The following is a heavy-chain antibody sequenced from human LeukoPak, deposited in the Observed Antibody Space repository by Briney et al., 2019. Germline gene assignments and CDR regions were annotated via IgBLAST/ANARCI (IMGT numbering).Heavy chain of an antibody. CDR3: AKVFPTVVVVVAAFDY. D-gene: IGHD2-15*01. CDR1: GFTFSSYA. V-gene: IGHV3-23*01. J-gene: IGHJ4*02. CDR2: ISGSGGST. Sequence: GGFLRLSCAASGFTFSSYAMSWVRQAPGKGLEWVSAISGSGGSTYYADSVKGRFTISRDNSKNTLYLQMNSLRAEDTAVYYCAKVFPTVVVVVAAFDYWGQGTLVTVSS.